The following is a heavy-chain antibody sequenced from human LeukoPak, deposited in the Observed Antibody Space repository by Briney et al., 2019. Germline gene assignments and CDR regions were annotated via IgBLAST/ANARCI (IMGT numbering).Heavy chain of an antibody. J-gene: IGHJ6*03. CDR1: GGSISSYY. CDR3: ARAASYYYYYTDV. V-gene: IGHV4-59*01. Sequence: SETLSLTCTVSGGSISSYYWSWIRQPPGKGLEWIGYIYYSGSTNYNPSLKSRVTISVDTSKNHFSLKLSSVTAADTAVYYCARAASYYYYYTDVWGKGTTVTVSS. CDR2: IYYSGST.